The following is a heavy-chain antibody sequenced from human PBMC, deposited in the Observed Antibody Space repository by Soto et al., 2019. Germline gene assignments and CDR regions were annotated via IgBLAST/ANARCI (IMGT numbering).Heavy chain of an antibody. CDR3: ARVQTGGRYY. V-gene: IGHV3-66*01. D-gene: IGHD2-15*01. J-gene: IGHJ4*02. CDR1: GFTVSSNY. CDR2: IYSGGST. Sequence: EEQLVESVGCLVQPGGSLRLSCAASGFTVSSNYMSWVRQAPGKGLEWVSVIYSGGSTYYADSVKGRFTISRDNSKNTLYLQMNSLRAEDTAVYYCARVQTGGRYYWGQGTLVTVSS.